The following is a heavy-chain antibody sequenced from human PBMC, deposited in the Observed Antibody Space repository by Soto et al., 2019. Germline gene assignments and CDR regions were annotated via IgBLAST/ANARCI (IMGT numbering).Heavy chain of an antibody. J-gene: IGHJ6*02. Sequence: PSETLSLTCTVSGGSINSATYYWTWIRQHPGKGLEWIGYIYYSGSTYYNPSLKSRVTISVDTSKNQFSLKLSSVTAADTAVYYCARDREYYDFWSGYSGVGHYGMDVWGQGTTVTVSS. CDR3: ARDREYYDFWSGYSGVGHYGMDV. V-gene: IGHV4-31*03. CDR1: GGSINSATYY. D-gene: IGHD3-3*01. CDR2: IYYSGST.